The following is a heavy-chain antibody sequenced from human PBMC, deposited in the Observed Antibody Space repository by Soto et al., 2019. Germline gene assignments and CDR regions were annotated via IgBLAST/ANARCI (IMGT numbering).Heavy chain of an antibody. CDR3: ATVRSSGRPFDY. CDR1: GFTFSSYW. Sequence: GGSLRLSCAASGFTFSSYWMSWVRQAPGKGLEWVANIKQDESEKSYVDSVKGRFTISRDNAKNTLYLEMNTLRAEDTAIYHCATVRSSGRPFDYWGQGTLVTVSS. D-gene: IGHD6-19*01. CDR2: IKQDESEK. V-gene: IGHV3-7*03. J-gene: IGHJ4*02.